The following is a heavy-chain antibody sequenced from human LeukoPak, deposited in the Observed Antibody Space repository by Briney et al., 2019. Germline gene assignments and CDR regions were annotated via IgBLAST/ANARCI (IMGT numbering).Heavy chain of an antibody. CDR2: IIPIFGTP. D-gene: IGHD6-13*01. V-gene: IGHV1-69*01. CDR3: ARGGSNWWDAFDI. Sequence: SVKVSCKASGGTFSSYAISWVRQAPGQGLEWMGGIIPIFGTPNYAQKFQGRVTITADESTSTAYMELSSLRSEDTAVYYCARGGSNWWDAFDIWGQGTMVTVSS. J-gene: IGHJ3*02. CDR1: GGTFSSYA.